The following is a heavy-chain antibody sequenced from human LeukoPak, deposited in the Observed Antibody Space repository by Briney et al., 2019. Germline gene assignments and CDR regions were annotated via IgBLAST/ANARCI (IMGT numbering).Heavy chain of an antibody. J-gene: IGHJ6*03. V-gene: IGHV3-7*01. CDR2: IKQDGSEK. Sequence: GGSLRLSCAASGFTFSSYWMSWVRQAPGKGLEWVANIKQDGSEKYYVDSVKGRFTISRDNAKNSLYLQMNSLRAEDTAVYYCARDHAFSYYYYYMDVWGKGTTVTVSS. CDR3: ARDHAFSYYYYYMDV. CDR1: GFTFSSYW. D-gene: IGHD3-3*01.